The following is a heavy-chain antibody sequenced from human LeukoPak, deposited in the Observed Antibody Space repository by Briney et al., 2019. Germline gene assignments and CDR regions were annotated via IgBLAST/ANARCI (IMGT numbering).Heavy chain of an antibody. D-gene: IGHD6-13*01. CDR2: MNPNSGDT. V-gene: IGHV1-2*02. Sequence: ASVKVSCKASGYIFTSYDINWVRQATGQGLEWMGWMNPNSGDTNYAQKFQGRVTMTRDTSISTAYMELSRLRSDDTAVYYCARVRFTGSSWGIWFDPWGQGTLVTVSS. J-gene: IGHJ5*02. CDR1: GYIFTSYD. CDR3: ARVRFTGSSWGIWFDP.